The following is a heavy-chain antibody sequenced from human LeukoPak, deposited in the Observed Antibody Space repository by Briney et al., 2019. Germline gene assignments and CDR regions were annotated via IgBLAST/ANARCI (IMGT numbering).Heavy chain of an antibody. CDR1: GFTFSSYA. D-gene: IGHD5-12*01. CDR3: ARVGYVYAFDI. J-gene: IGHJ3*02. CDR2: ISYDGSNK. Sequence: GGSLRLSCAASGFTFSSYAMHWVRQAPGKGLEWVAVISYDGSNKYYADSVKGRFTISRDNSKNTLYLQMNSLRAEDTAVYYCARVGYVYAFDIWGQGTMVTVSS. V-gene: IGHV3-30-3*01.